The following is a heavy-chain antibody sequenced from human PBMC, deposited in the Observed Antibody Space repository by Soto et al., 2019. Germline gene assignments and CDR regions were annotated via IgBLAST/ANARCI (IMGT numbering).Heavy chain of an antibody. J-gene: IGHJ3*02. D-gene: IGHD6-6*01. CDR2: IYYSGST. CDR1: GGSISSSSYY. Sequence: QLQLQESGPGLVKPSETLSLTCTVSGGSISSSSYYWDWIRQPPGKGLEWIGRIYYSGSTYYNPCFEGRVSISLRTSKTQCSARLSSVPDADTAVYYCARHRSYGRSYLRAEADACDIWGQGTMVTVSS. V-gene: IGHV4-39*01. CDR3: ARHRSYGRSYLRAEADACDI.